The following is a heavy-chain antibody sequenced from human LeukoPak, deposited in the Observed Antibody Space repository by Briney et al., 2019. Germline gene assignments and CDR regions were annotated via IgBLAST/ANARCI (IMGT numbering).Heavy chain of an antibody. CDR2: INPNSGGT. CDR3: ARDRGSYPFDY. D-gene: IGHD1-26*01. V-gene: IGHV1-2*02. Sequence: MGWINPNSGGTNYAQKIQGRVTMTRDTSISTAYMELSRLRSDDTAVYYCARDRGSYPFDYWGQGTLVTVSS. J-gene: IGHJ4*02.